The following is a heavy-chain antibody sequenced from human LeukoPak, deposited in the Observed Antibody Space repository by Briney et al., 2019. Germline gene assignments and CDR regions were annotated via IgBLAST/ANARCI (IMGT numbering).Heavy chain of an antibody. CDR2: IRGKGSGGST. CDR3: TRERDYTDEY. V-gene: IGHV3-49*03. Sequence: GGSLRLSCTASGFTFGDYAMSWFRQAPGKGLEWVGFIRGKGSGGSTEYAASVKGRFTISRDDSTSMAYLQMDGLRTEDTAVYYCTRERDYTDEYWGQGTLVTVSS. CDR1: GFTFGDYA. J-gene: IGHJ4*02. D-gene: IGHD4-11*01.